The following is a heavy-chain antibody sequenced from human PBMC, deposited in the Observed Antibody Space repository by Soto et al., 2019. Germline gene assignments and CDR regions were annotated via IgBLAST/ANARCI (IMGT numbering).Heavy chain of an antibody. J-gene: IGHJ4*02. CDR1: GFPLTNSW. CDR3: ACWGHIVPVAPSDFDR. Sequence: GGSLNLSFAASGFPLTNSWMNWFRQTPGKGLMWVSRISPDGSDVGYADSVEGRFTVSRDNAKNTLYLQMHSLRAEDTAMYYCACWGHIVPVAPSDFDRWGQGTLVTVSS. V-gene: IGHV3-74*01. D-gene: IGHD2-8*02. CDR2: ISPDGSDV.